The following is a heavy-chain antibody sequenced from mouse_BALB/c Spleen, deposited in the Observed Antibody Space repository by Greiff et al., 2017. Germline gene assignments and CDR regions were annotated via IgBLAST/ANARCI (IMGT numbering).Heavy chain of an antibody. D-gene: IGHD1-1*01. J-gene: IGHJ3*01. CDR2: IYPGGGYT. V-gene: IGHV1-63*02. CDR1: GYTFTNYW. Sequence: VQLQQSGAELVRPGTSVKISCKASGYTFTNYWLGWVKQRPGHGLEWIGDIYPGGGYTNYNEKFKGKATLTADTSSSTAYMQLSSLTSEDSAVYFCARRYYGSSYAWFAYWGQGTLVTVSA. CDR3: ARRYYGSSYAWFAY.